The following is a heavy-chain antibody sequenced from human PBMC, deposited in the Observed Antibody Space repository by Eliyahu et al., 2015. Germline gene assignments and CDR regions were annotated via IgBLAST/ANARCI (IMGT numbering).Heavy chain of an antibody. CDR2: ISSSSGSI. J-gene: IGHJ6*02. CDR1: GFPFSSYS. D-gene: IGHD2-15*01. Sequence: EVQLVESGGGLVQPGGSLRLSCAASGFPFSSYSXNWVPQAPGTGPGWVSYISSSSGSIYYADSVKGRFTISRDNAKNSLYLQMNSLRAEDTAVYYCARVGRYCSGGSCYSPLYYGMDVWGQGTTVTVSS. V-gene: IGHV3-48*04. CDR3: ARVGRYCSGGSCYSPLYYGMDV.